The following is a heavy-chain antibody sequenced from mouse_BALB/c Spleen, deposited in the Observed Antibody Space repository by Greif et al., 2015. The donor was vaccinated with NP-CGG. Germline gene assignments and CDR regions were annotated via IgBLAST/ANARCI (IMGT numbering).Heavy chain of an antibody. CDR2: INSNGGST. J-gene: IGHJ3*01. Sequence: EVQGVESGGGLVKLGGSLKLSCAASGFTFSSYYMSWVRQTPEKRLELVAAINSNGGSTYYPDTVKGRFTISRDNAKNTLYLQMSSLKSEDTALYYCARHKDGYGFAYWGQGTLVTVSA. CDR3: ARHKDGYGFAY. CDR1: GFTFSSYY. V-gene: IGHV5-6-2*01. D-gene: IGHD1-2*01.